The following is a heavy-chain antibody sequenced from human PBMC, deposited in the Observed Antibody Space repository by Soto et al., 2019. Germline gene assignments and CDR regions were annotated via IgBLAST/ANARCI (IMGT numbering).Heavy chain of an antibody. J-gene: IGHJ4*02. Sequence: GGSLRLSCAASGFTFSSYAMSWVRQAPGKGLEWVSAISGSGGSTYYADSVKGRFTISRDNSKNTLYLQMNSLRAEDTAVYYCAKAPDIVVVPAAISFYYFDYWGQGTLVTVSS. D-gene: IGHD2-2*02. CDR3: AKAPDIVVVPAAISFYYFDY. CDR1: GFTFSSYA. CDR2: ISGSGGST. V-gene: IGHV3-23*01.